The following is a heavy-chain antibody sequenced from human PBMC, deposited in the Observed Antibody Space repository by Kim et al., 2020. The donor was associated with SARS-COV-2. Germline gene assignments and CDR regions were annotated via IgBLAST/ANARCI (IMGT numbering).Heavy chain of an antibody. J-gene: IGHJ4*02. D-gene: IGHD2-21*01. CDR1: GGSFSNYY. V-gene: IGHV4-34*01. CDR2: INHSGNT. Sequence: SETLSLTCAVYGGSFSNYYWSWIRQSPGKGLEWIGEINHSGNTNYNPSLKSRVTISVDTSKNQFSLKLSSVTAADTAVYYCARIEVFDFDYWGPGTLVTV. CDR3: ARIEVFDFDY.